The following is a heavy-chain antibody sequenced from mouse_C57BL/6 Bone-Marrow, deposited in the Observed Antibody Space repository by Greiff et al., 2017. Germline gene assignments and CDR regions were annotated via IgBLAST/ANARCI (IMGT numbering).Heavy chain of an antibody. Sequence: VQLQQPGAELVKPGASVKMSCKASGYTFTSYWITWVKQRPGQGLEWIGDIYPGSGSTNYNEKFKSKATLTVDTSSSTAYMQLSSLTSEDSAVYYGARNYYGSSYGTWFAYWGQGTLVTVSA. CDR3: ARNYYGSSYGTWFAY. CDR1: GYTFTSYW. V-gene: IGHV1-55*01. J-gene: IGHJ3*01. D-gene: IGHD1-1*01. CDR2: IYPGSGST.